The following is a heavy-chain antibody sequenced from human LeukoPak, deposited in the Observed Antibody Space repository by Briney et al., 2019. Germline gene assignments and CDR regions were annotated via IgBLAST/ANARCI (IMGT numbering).Heavy chain of an antibody. CDR3: ARHPVRVVASRRGFDY. J-gene: IGHJ4*02. CDR1: GGSFSGYY. Sequence: PSETLSLTCAVYGGSFSGYYWSWIRQPPGKGLEWIGEINHSGSTNYNPSLKSRVTISVDTSKNQFSLKLSSVTAADTAVYYCARHPVRVVASRRGFDYWGQGTLVTVSS. D-gene: IGHD3-22*01. V-gene: IGHV4-34*01. CDR2: INHSGST.